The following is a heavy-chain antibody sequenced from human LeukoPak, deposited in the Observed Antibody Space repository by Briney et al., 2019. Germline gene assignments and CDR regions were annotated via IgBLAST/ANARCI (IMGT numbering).Heavy chain of an antibody. Sequence: SETLSLTCTVSGGSISSYYWSWIRQPPGKGLEWIGYIYYSGSTNYNPSLKSRVTMSVDTSKSQFSLKLSSVTAADTAVYYCARVSYERFDPWGQGTLVTVSS. CDR1: GGSISSYY. J-gene: IGHJ5*02. CDR2: IYYSGST. V-gene: IGHV4-59*01. CDR3: ARVSYERFDP. D-gene: IGHD3-16*01.